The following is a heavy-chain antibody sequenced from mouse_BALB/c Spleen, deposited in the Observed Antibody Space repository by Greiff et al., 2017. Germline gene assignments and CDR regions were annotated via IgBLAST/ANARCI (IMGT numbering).Heavy chain of an antibody. CDR1: GFSLTGYG. V-gene: IGHV2-6-7*01. J-gene: IGHJ4*01. CDR2: IWGDGST. CDR3: ARDRSYYYSMAY. Sequence: VHLLESGPGLVAPSQSLSITCTASGFSLTGYGVNWVRQPPGKGLEWLGMIWGDGSTDYNSALKSRLSISKDNTKSQGFLKMNSLQTDDTARYFCARDRSYYYSMAYWGQGTSVTVSS.